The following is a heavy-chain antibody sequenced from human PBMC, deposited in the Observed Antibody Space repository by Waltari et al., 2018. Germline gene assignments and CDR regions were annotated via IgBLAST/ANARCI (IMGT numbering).Heavy chain of an antibody. V-gene: IGHV3-23*01. D-gene: IGHD2-2*01. CDR2: ISGSSAAI. J-gene: IGHJ1*01. CDR1: GFTFGNFA. CDR3: AKAPYQLPYLES. Sequence: LESGGGLVQPGGSLTLSCADSGFTFGNFAMNWIRQAPGKGLEWASVISGSSAAIHDTDSLKGRFTVSRDNSNNTLYLQMNRLTADDTAIYYCAKAPYQLPYLESWGRGTLVTVSS.